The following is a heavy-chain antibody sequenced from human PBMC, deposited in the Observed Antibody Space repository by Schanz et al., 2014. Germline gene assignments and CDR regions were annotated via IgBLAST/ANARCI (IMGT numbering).Heavy chain of an antibody. CDR2: VIPIHGIV. Sequence: QVQLVQSGAEVKKPGSSMKVSCKASGGTFSTYPINWLRQAPGQGLERMERVIPIHGIVNYAQRIQDRDRISADKTTSTAYMEQRRLRADDTALYYGTRGGCSYAMSAFDIWGQGTMVTVSS. J-gene: IGHJ3*02. CDR3: TRGGCSYAMSAFDI. CDR1: GGTFSTYP. D-gene: IGHD5-18*01. V-gene: IGHV1-69*02.